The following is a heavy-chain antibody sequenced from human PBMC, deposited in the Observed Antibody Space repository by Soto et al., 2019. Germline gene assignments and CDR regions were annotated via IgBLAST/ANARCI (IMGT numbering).Heavy chain of an antibody. CDR1: GFTFSNYW. Sequence: GGSLRLSCVPSGFTFSNYWMSWVRQAPGRGLEWVANVNQDGSEKYFVDSVKGRFTISRDNAKNSLDLHMTSLRAEDTAVYYCVRDTFTKSLTDLSYGLDVWGPGSTVTVSS. J-gene: IGHJ6*02. CDR2: VNQDGSEK. V-gene: IGHV3-7*03. D-gene: IGHD3-16*02. CDR3: VRDTFTKSLTDLSYGLDV.